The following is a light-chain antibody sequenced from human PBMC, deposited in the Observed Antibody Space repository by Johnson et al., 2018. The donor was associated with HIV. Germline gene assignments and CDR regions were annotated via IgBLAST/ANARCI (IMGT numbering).Light chain of an antibody. Sequence: QSVLTQPPSVSAAPGQKVTISCSGSSSNVGSNYISWYRQLPGTAPKLLIYENNKRPSGIPDRFSGSKSGTSATLGITGLQTGDEADYYCGTWDSSLSAGGFVFGTGTKVTVL. J-gene: IGLJ1*01. CDR2: ENN. CDR1: SSNVGSNY. V-gene: IGLV1-51*02. CDR3: GTWDSSLSAGGFV.